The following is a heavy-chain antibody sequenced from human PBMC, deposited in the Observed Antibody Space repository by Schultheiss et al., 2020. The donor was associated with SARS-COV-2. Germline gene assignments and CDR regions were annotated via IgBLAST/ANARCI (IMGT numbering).Heavy chain of an antibody. CDR2: ISSSGSTI. CDR3: ARVRKVWASNNWSYYFDY. Sequence: GSLRLSCAASGFTFSSYEMNWVRQAPGKGLEWVSYISSSGSTIYYADSVKGRFTISRDNAKNSLYLQMNSLRAEDTAVYYCARVRKVWASNNWSYYFDYWGQGTLVTVSS. D-gene: IGHD1-1*01. CDR1: GFTFSSYE. J-gene: IGHJ4*02. V-gene: IGHV3-48*03.